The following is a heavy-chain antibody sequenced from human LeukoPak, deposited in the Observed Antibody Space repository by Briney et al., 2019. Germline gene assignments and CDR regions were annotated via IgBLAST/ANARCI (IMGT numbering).Heavy chain of an antibody. Sequence: SETLSLTCAVYGVSFSGYYWSWIRQPPGKGLEWIGSIYYSGSTYYNPSLKSRGTISVDTSKNQFSLKLSSVTAADTAVYYCARTDYGDLIDYWGQGTLVTVSS. V-gene: IGHV4-34*01. CDR1: GVSFSGYY. J-gene: IGHJ4*02. CDR3: ARTDYGDLIDY. CDR2: IYYSGST. D-gene: IGHD4-17*01.